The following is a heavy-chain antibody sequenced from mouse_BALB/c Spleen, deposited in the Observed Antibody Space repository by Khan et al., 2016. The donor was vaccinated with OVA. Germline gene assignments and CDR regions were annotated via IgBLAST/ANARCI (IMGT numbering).Heavy chain of an antibody. V-gene: IGHV1-53*01. CDR3: TRSGYGSFAY. CDR2: INPSNGDT. J-gene: IGHJ3*01. Sequence: VQLQVSGAELVKPGASVGLSCKASGYTFTSYYLYWVKQRPGQGLEWIGDINPSNGDTNFNEKFKSKATLTVDKSSSTAYIHLNSLTSEDSAVYYCTRSGYGSFAYWGQGTLVTVSA. D-gene: IGHD2-2*01. CDR1: GYTFTSYY.